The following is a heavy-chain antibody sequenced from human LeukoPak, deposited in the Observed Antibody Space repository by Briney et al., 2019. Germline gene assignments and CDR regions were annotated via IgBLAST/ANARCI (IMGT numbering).Heavy chain of an antibody. J-gene: IGHJ4*02. Sequence: GGSLRLSCADSGFTFSDYYMSWIRQAPGKGLEWVSYISSSGSTIYYADSVRGRFTISRDNAKNSLYLQMNSLRAEDTAVYYCARDLTDGWVDYWGQGTLVTVSS. D-gene: IGHD6-19*01. CDR3: ARDLTDGWVDY. CDR2: ISSSGSTI. V-gene: IGHV3-11*01. CDR1: GFTFSDYY.